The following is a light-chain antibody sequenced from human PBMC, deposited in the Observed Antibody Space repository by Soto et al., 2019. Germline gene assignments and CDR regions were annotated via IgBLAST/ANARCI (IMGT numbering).Light chain of an antibody. CDR2: EGT. Sequence: QSALAQPASVSGSPGQLITISCTGKSSDFGTYNLVSWYQQYPGKAPKLIIYEGTKRPPGVSDRFSGSESGNTASLTISGLQTEDEADYYCCSHAGSTSWVFGGGTKVTVL. V-gene: IGLV2-23*01. J-gene: IGLJ3*02. CDR3: CSHAGSTSWV. CDR1: SSDFGTYNL.